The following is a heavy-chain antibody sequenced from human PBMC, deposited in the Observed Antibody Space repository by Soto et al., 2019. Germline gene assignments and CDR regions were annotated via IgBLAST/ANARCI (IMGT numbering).Heavy chain of an antibody. J-gene: IGHJ4*02. CDR2: INHSGTT. D-gene: IGHD5-18*01. CDR3: ARGGGSNTDTAMVPFDY. Sequence: SETLSLTCAVYGGSFSGYYWSWIRQPPGKGLEWIGEINHSGTTNYNPSLKSRVTLSVDTSKNQFSLKLSSVTAADTAVYYCARGGGSNTDTAMVPFDYWGQGTLVTVSS. V-gene: IGHV4-34*01. CDR1: GGSFSGYY.